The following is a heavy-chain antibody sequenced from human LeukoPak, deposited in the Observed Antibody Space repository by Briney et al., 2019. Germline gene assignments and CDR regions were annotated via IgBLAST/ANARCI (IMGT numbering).Heavy chain of an antibody. CDR1: GYSISSGYY. D-gene: IGHD1-26*01. V-gene: IGHV4-38-2*02. CDR2: IYHSGST. Sequence: PSETLSLTCTVSGYSISSGYYWGWIRQPPGKGLEWIGSIYHSGSTYYNPSLKSRVTISVDTSKNQFSLKLSSVTAADTAVYYCARPEVGATTSSAFDIWGQGTMVTVSS. CDR3: ARPEVGATTSSAFDI. J-gene: IGHJ3*02.